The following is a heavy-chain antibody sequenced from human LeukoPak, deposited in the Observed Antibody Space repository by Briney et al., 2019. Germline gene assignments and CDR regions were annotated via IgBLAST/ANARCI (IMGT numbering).Heavy chain of an antibody. V-gene: IGHV3-30-3*01. CDR3: ARDRYYDSSGYYKLYYYYGMDV. CDR2: ISYDGSNK. J-gene: IGHJ6*02. D-gene: IGHD3-22*01. CDR1: GFTFSSYA. Sequence: PGGSLRLSCAASGFTFSSYAMHWVRQAPGKGLEWVAVISYDGSNKYYADSVKGRFTISRDNSKNTLYLQMNSLRAEDTAVYYCARDRYYDSSGYYKLYYYYGMDVWGQGTTVTVS.